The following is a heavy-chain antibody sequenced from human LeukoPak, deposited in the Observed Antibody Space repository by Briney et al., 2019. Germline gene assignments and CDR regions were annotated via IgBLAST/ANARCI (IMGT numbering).Heavy chain of an antibody. CDR1: GYSFSNYW. CDR3: ARQRFYYGSGSQAEY. J-gene: IGHJ4*02. D-gene: IGHD3-10*01. V-gene: IGHV5-51*01. CDR2: IYPGDSDI. Sequence: GXSLKISCEGSGYSFSNYWIGWVRQMPGKGLEWMGSIYPGDSDIRYSPSFQGQVTISADKSISTAHLQWSGLKASDTAMYYCARQRFYYGSGSQAEYWGQGTLVTVSS.